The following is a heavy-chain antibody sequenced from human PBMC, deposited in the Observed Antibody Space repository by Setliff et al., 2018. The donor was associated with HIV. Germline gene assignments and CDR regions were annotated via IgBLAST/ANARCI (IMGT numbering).Heavy chain of an antibody. J-gene: IGHJ4*02. CDR2: INPNSGGT. D-gene: IGHD5-18*01. CDR1: GYTFTGYY. Sequence: ASVKVSCKASGYTFTGYYMHWVRQAPGQGLEWMGRINPNSGGTNYAQKFQGRVTMTRDTSISTDYMELSRLGSDDTAVYYCARITVDTAMVYDYWGQGTLVTVSS. V-gene: IGHV1-2*06. CDR3: ARITVDTAMVYDY.